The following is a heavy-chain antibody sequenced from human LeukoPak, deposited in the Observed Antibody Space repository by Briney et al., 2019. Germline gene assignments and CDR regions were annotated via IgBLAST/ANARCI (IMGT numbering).Heavy chain of an antibody. D-gene: IGHD1-26*01. CDR1: GGSISSSAYY. V-gene: IGHV4-39*01. CDR3: ASTHGVGTKYFDY. J-gene: IGHJ4*02. Sequence: PSETLSLTCTVSGGSISSSAYYWGWIRQPPGKGLEWIGTVSNTGTLYYNPSLKSRVTIAGDTSKRQFSLRLSSVTAADTAVYYCASTHGVGTKYFDYWGQGTLVTVSS. CDR2: VSNTGTL.